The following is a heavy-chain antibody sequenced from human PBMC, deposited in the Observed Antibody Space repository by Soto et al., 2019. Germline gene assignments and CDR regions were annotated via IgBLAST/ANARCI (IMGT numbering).Heavy chain of an antibody. D-gene: IGHD3-10*01. CDR2: IIPIFGTA. CDR1: GGTFSSYA. V-gene: IGHV1-69*13. CDR3: ARAPGGFGETNYYYYGMDV. Sequence: SVKVSCKASGGTFSSYAISWVRQAPGQGLEWMGGIIPIFGTANYAQKFQGRVTITADESTSTAYMELSSLRSEDTAVYYCARAPGGFGETNYYYYGMDVWGQGTTVTVSS. J-gene: IGHJ6*02.